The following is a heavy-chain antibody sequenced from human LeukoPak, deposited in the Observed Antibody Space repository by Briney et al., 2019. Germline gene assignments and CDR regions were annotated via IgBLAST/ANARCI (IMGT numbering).Heavy chain of an antibody. CDR1: GGSISSSSYY. J-gene: IGHJ1*01. Sequence: SETLSLTCTVSGGSISSSSYYWGWIRQPPGKGLEWIWSIYYSGSTYYNPSLKSRVTISVDTSKNQFSLKLSSVTAADTAVYYCARTPYYDFWSGYLGYFQHWGQGTLVTVSS. V-gene: IGHV4-39*01. CDR2: IYYSGST. D-gene: IGHD3-3*01. CDR3: ARTPYYDFWSGYLGYFQH.